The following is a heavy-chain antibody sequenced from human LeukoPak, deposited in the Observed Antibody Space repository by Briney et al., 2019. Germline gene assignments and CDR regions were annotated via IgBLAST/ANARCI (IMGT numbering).Heavy chain of an antibody. CDR3: ARDYLMGDSSGPPYDY. J-gene: IGHJ4*02. CDR2: IIPIFGTA. CDR1: GGTFSSYA. Sequence: GSSVKVSCKASGGTFSSYAISWVRQAPGQGLEWMGRIIPIFGTANYAQKFQGRVTMTRDTSTSTVYMELSSLRSEDTAVYYCARDYLMGDSSGPPYDYWGQGTLVTVSS. D-gene: IGHD3-22*01. V-gene: IGHV1-69*05.